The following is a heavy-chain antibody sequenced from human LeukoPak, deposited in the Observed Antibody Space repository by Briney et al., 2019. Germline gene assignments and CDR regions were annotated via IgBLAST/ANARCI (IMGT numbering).Heavy chain of an antibody. J-gene: IGHJ6*02. CDR3: ARDGSTMVREVHYYVGRDV. V-gene: IGHV4-59*01. CDR1: GGSICFYY. CDR2: IYYSGST. Sequence: PSETLSLTCAVSGGSICFYYWRWARQPPGKGLEWIGYIYYSGSTNYNPSLKSRVTISVDTSKNQFSLKLSSVTAADTAVYYWARDGSTMVREVHYYVGRDVWGQGTTVTVSS. D-gene: IGHD3-10*01.